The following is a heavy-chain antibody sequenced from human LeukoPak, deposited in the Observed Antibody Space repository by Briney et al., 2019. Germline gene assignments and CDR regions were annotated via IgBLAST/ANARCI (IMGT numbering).Heavy chain of an antibody. J-gene: IGHJ6*03. D-gene: IGHD6-25*01. CDR2: SNHSGNT. CDR3: AREGSRRLYMDV. Sequence: SETPSLTCAVYGGSFSGDYWSWIRQPPGKGLEWIGESNHSGNTNYNPSLKSRVTMSIDNSKHHFSLSLTSVTAADTAVYYCAREGSRRLYMDVWGRGTTVTVSS. V-gene: IGHV4-34*01. CDR1: GGSFSGDY.